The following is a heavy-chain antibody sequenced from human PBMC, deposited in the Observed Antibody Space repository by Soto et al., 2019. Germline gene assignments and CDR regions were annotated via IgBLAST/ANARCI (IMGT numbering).Heavy chain of an antibody. J-gene: IGHJ6*02. Sequence: SQTLSLTCAISGDSVSSNSAAWNWIRQSPSRGLEWLGRTYYRSKWYNDYAVSVKSRITINPDTSKNQFSLQLNSVTPEDTAVYYCARELRRQQLVVAPPRDYYYGMDVWGQGTTVTVYS. CDR1: GDSVSSNSAA. CDR3: ARELRRQQLVVAPPRDYYYGMDV. CDR2: TYYRSKWYN. D-gene: IGHD6-13*01. V-gene: IGHV6-1*01.